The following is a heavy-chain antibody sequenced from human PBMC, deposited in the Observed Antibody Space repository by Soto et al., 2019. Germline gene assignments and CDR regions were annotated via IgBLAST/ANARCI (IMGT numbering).Heavy chain of an antibody. Sequence: PSETLSLTCTSSGDSLSRSHYYWAWIRQPPGKGLEWIGSVYYSGNFFYNPSLRRRVTISVETSENQLSLKRSSVTAADTAVYYCARQGPKYDLESYFSPPEYWGQG. J-gene: IGHJ4*02. V-gene: IGHV4-39*01. CDR2: VYYSGNF. CDR3: ARQGPKYDLESYFSPPEY. CDR1: GDSLSRSHYY. D-gene: IGHD3-10*01.